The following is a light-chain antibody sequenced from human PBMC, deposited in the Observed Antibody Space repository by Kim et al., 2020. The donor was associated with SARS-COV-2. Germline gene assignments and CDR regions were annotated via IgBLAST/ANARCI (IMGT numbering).Light chain of an antibody. CDR3: YSYGGGYTWV. CDR1: SSDVGAYKY. Sequence: GQSVTISCTGTSSDVGAYKYVSWYQQHPGKAPKFIIYDVSERPSGVPDRFSGPKSGNTASLTISGLQAEDEADYYCYSYGGGYTWVFGGGTQLTVL. CDR2: DVS. J-gene: IGLJ3*02. V-gene: IGLV2-11*03.